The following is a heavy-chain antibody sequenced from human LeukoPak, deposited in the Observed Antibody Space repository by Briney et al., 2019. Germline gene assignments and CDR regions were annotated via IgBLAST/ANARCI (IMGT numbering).Heavy chain of an antibody. Sequence: GESLKISCKGSGYSLATYWIGWVRQMPGKGLEWMGIIYPADSDTKYSPSFQGQVTISADKSISTAYLQWSSLKASDTAIYYCATPGFSTSFDYWGQGTLVTVSS. V-gene: IGHV5-51*01. CDR1: GYSLATYW. CDR3: ATPGFSTSFDY. J-gene: IGHJ4*02. D-gene: IGHD6-13*01. CDR2: IYPADSDT.